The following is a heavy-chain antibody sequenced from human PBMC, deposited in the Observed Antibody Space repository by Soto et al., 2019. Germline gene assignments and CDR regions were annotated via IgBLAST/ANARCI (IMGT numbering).Heavy chain of an antibody. J-gene: IGHJ4*02. CDR3: ATRYCSGGSCYLGFDY. CDR1: GYTITELS. D-gene: IGHD2-15*01. Sequence: ASVKVSCKISGYTITELSVHWVRQAPGKGLEWMGGFDPEDGETIYAQKFQGRVTMTEDTSTDTAYMELSSLRSEDTAVYYCATRYCSGGSCYLGFDYWGQGTLVTVSS. CDR2: FDPEDGET. V-gene: IGHV1-24*01.